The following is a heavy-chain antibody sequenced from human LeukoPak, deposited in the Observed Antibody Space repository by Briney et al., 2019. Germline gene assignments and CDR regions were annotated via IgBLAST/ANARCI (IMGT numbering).Heavy chain of an antibody. D-gene: IGHD3-22*01. V-gene: IGHV1-2*04. J-gene: IGHJ4*02. CDR3: ARIPTYYYDSSGYYDY. CDR1: GYTFTGYY. Sequence: ASVKVSCKASGYTFTGYYMHWVRQAPGQGLEWMGWINPNSGGTNYAQKFQGWVTMTRDTSISTAYMELSRLRSDDTAVYYCARIPTYYYDSSGYYDYWGQGTLVTVSS. CDR2: INPNSGGT.